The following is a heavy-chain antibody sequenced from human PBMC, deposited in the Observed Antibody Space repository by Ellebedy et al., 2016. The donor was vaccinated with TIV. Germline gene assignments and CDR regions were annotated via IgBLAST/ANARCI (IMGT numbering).Heavy chain of an antibody. V-gene: IGHV5-51*01. CDR2: IYPGDSDT. D-gene: IGHD5-12*01. J-gene: IGHJ6*02. Sequence: KVSCKGSGYSFTSYWNGWVRQMPGKGLGWMGIIYPGDSDTRYSPSFQGQVTISADKSISTTYLQWSSLKASDTAMYYCARLPPHRYSGYDYVDYYYYYGMDVWGQGTTVTVSS. CDR3: ARLPPHRYSGYDYVDYYYYYGMDV. CDR1: GYSFTSYW.